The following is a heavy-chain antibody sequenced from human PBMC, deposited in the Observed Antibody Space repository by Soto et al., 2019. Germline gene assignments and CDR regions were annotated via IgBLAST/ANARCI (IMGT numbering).Heavy chain of an antibody. CDR3: ETWVDYGEREGFDF. Sequence: GASVKVSCKTSGYSFTDYKLHWVRQAPGQGLEWMGWVDPNGGGSNSAQKFQGSVTMTWDTSITTAYLDLTRLTTNDTATYYRETWVDYGEREGFDFWG. J-gene: IGHJ4*01. CDR2: VDPNGGGS. D-gene: IGHD4-17*01. CDR1: GYSFTDYK. V-gene: IGHV1-2*04.